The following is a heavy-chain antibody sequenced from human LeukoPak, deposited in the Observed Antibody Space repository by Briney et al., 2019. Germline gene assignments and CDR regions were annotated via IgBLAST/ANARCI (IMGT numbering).Heavy chain of an antibody. Sequence: PGGSLRLSCAASGFTFSDYAMHWVRPAPGRGLEWVSLISSGGTYEYYADSVRGRFTISRDNSKNTLYLQLNGLRAEDTAVYYCARDSTYYYDSGSSGPHYFDNWGQGTLVTVSS. V-gene: IGHV3-30*01. CDR3: ARDSTYYYDSGSSGPHYFDN. CDR2: ISSGGTYE. J-gene: IGHJ4*02. CDR1: GFTFSDYA. D-gene: IGHD3-10*01.